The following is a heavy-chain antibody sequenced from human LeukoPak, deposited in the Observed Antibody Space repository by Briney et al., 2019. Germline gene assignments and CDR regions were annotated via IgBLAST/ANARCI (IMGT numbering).Heavy chain of an antibody. CDR3: AKDHNYGMDV. V-gene: IGHV3-23*01. CDR1: GFTFTSYS. CDR2: TSDRGDYT. J-gene: IGHJ6*02. Sequence: GGSLRLSCAASGFTFTSYSMSWVRQAPGKGLEWVSGTSDRGDYTYYADSVKGRFTISRDNSKNTLYLQMNSLRAEDTAVYYCAKDHNYGMDVWGQGTTVTVSS.